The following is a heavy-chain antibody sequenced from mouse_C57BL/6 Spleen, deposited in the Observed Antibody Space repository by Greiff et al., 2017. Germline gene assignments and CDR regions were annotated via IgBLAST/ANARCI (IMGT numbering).Heavy chain of an antibody. CDR1: GYTFTSYW. Sequence: QVQLQQPGAELVKPGASVKLSCKASGYTFTSYWMHWVKQRPGRGLEWIGRIDPNSGGTKYNEKFKSKATLTVDKPSSTAYMQLSSLTSEDSAVYYCAREDYCGSSGFDYWGQGTTLTVSS. J-gene: IGHJ2*01. CDR2: IDPNSGGT. V-gene: IGHV1-72*01. CDR3: AREDYCGSSGFDY. D-gene: IGHD1-1*01.